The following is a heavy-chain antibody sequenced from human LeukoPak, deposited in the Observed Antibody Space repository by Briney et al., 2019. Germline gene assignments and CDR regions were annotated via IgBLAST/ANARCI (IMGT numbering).Heavy chain of an antibody. CDR3: VRSRDGYNFLDY. D-gene: IGHD5-24*01. J-gene: IGHJ4*02. CDR1: GGSISSSGYY. V-gene: IGHV4-39*01. Sequence: PSETLSLTCTVSGGSISSSGYYWGWVRQPPGKGLEWIASIYYSRSTFYNPSLRSRVTISVDTSKNQFSLRLSSVTAADTALSFCVRSRDGYNFLDYWGEGTLVTVSS. CDR2: IYYSRST.